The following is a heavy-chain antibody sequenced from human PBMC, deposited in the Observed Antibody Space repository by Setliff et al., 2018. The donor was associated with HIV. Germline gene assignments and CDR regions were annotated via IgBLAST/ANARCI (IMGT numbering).Heavy chain of an antibody. D-gene: IGHD2-2*01. J-gene: IGHJ2*01. V-gene: IGHV1-18*01. CDR3: ARAVGHCSSTICYGAWYFDL. Sequence: ASVKVSCKASGYTFTSYGISWVRQAPGQGLEWMGWISAFNGNTNYAQKLRGRVTMTTDTSTSTAYMELRSLRSDDTAVYYCARAVGHCSSTICYGAWYFDLWGRGTLVTVSS. CDR1: GYTFTSYG. CDR2: ISAFNGNT.